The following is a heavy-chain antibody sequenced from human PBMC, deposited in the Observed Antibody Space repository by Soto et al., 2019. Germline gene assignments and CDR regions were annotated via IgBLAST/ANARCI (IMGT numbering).Heavy chain of an antibody. J-gene: IGHJ4*02. Sequence: QVQLVQSGAEVKRPGSSVKVSCESSGDTFNSYVISWVRQAPGQGLEWMGGIIPIIGVTHYAQKFQGRATMSALSSTGTAYMELTNLGFEDTALYYCARESLGAKGADHWGQGTLVTVSS. CDR1: GDTFNSYV. V-gene: IGHV1-69*17. D-gene: IGHD3-16*01. CDR3: ARESLGAKGADH. CDR2: IIPIIGVT.